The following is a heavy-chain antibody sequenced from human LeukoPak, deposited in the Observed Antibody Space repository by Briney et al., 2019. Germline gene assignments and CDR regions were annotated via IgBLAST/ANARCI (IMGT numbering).Heavy chain of an antibody. CDR2: ISGSSSYI. J-gene: IGHJ6*03. CDR3: ARDQVWRYFDWPNYYYYYMDV. Sequence: GGSLRLSCAASGFTFSSYSMNWVRQAPGKGLEWVSSISGSSSYIYYADSVKGRFTIFRDNAKNSLYLQMNSLRAEDTAVYYCARDQVWRYFDWPNYYYYYMDVWGKGTTVTVSS. V-gene: IGHV3-21*01. D-gene: IGHD3-9*01. CDR1: GFTFSSYS.